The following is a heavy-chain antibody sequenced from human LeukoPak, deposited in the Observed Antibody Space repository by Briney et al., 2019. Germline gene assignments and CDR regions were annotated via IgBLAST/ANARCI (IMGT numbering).Heavy chain of an antibody. D-gene: IGHD6-6*01. J-gene: IGHJ5*02. CDR1: GGSITSGGYY. CDR3: ARQGARGYSSYWFDP. V-gene: IGHV4-31*03. CDR2: IYYSGST. Sequence: SETLSLTCTVSGGSITSGGYYWSWIRQHPGKGLEWIGYIYYSGSTYYNPSLKSRVTISVDTSKSQFSLNLSSVTAADTAVYYCARQGARGYSSYWFDPWGQGTLVTVSS.